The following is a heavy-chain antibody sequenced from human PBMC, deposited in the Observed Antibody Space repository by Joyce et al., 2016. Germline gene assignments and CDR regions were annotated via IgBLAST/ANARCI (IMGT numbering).Heavy chain of an antibody. CDR3: AREYGGTFYFDY. D-gene: IGHD4-23*01. CDR1: GFSFSGYY. Sequence: QVQLVKSGAEVKNPGASVKVSCKASGFSFSGYYIHWVRQAPGQGLEWRGWINPDRGDTIYAQKFQGRVTMTSDTSISTVYLELGRLTSDDTALYYCAREYGGTFYFDYWGQVTLVTVSS. CDR2: INPDRGDT. V-gene: IGHV1-2*02. J-gene: IGHJ4*02.